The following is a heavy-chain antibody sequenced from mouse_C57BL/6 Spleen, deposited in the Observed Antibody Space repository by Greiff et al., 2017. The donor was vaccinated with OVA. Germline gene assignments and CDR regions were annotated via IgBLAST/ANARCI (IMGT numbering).Heavy chain of an antibody. Sequence: EVKLMESGGGLVKPGGSLKLSCAASGFTFSTYTMSWVRQTPEKRLEWVATISGGGGNTYYPDSVKGRFTISRDNAKNTLYLQMSSLRSEDTALYYCTRQGFITSRDHYFDSWGQGTTLTVSS. CDR3: TRQGFITSRDHYFDS. V-gene: IGHV5-9*01. CDR2: ISGGGGNT. D-gene: IGHD1-1*01. CDR1: GFTFSTYT. J-gene: IGHJ2*01.